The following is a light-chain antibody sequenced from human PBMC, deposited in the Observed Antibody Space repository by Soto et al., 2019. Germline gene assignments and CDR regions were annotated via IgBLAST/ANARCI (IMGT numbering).Light chain of an antibody. CDR1: QSVSIH. CDR3: QQRGNWPPGFT. J-gene: IGKJ3*01. V-gene: IGKV3-11*01. Sequence: EIVLTQSPATLSLSPGERATLSCRARQSVSIHLAWYQQKGGQAPRLLIYDTSNRATGIPARFSGSGSGTDFTLTISSLETEDSAVYYCQQRGNWPPGFTFGPGTKVDIK. CDR2: DTS.